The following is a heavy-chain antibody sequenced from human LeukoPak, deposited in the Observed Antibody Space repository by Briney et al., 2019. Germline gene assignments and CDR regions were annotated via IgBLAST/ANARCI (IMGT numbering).Heavy chain of an antibody. CDR3: TTLGYHLDS. V-gene: IGHV3-7*01. CDR2: IRPDGSEQ. D-gene: IGHD3-22*01. CDR1: GFPFSSFW. Sequence: PGGSLRLSCAASGFPFSSFWMNWVRQTPGRGLEWLANIRPDGSEQYYVDSVGGRFTISRDNAKNSLYLQMNSLRAEDTALYYCTTLGYHLDSWGQGTLVTVPS. J-gene: IGHJ4*02.